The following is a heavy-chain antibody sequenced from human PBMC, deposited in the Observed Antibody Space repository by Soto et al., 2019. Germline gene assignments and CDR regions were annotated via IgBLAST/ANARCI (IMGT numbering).Heavy chain of an antibody. Sequence: QVQLVQSGAEVKKPWASVKVSCKASGYNFTTYAMLWVRQAPGQRPEWMGWINTGNGNTKYSPKFQGRVTIIRVTSASTAYMELISLKSEATDVYYCARGERLYYYSYVLDFWGQGTLVTVSS. J-gene: IGHJ6*02. V-gene: IGHV1-3*04. CDR1: GYNFTTYA. CDR2: INTGNGNT. CDR3: ARGERLYYYSYVLDF. D-gene: IGHD3-3*01.